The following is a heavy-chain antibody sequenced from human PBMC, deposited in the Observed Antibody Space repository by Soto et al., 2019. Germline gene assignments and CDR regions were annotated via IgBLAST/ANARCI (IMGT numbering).Heavy chain of an antibody. V-gene: IGHV1-69*12. CDR3: ARGPPAYGGDYLMCAFDI. CDR2: IIPIFGTA. CDR1: GGTFSSYA. J-gene: IGHJ3*02. D-gene: IGHD2-21*02. Sequence: QVQLVQSGAEVTKPGSSVKVSCKASGGTFSSYAISWVRQAPGQGLEWMGGIIPIFGTANYAQKFQGRVTITADESTSTAYMELSSLRSEDTAVYYCARGPPAYGGDYLMCAFDIWGQGTMVTVSS.